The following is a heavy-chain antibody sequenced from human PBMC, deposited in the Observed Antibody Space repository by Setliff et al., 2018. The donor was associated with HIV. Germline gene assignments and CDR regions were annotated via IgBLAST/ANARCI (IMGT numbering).Heavy chain of an antibody. V-gene: IGHV1-8*02. J-gene: IGHJ5*02. D-gene: IGHD2-15*01. Sequence: GASVKVSCKASGYTFTNYDINWVRQATGQGLEWMGWMNPNSGNTGYAQKFQGRVTMTRNTSIGTAYMELSSLRSEDTAVYFCARERYCSAGSCYSKLSWFDPWGQGTLVTVSS. CDR1: GYTFTNYD. CDR2: MNPNSGNT. CDR3: ARERYCSAGSCYSKLSWFDP.